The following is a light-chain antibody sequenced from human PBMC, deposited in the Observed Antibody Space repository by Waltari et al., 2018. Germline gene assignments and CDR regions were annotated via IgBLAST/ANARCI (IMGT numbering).Light chain of an antibody. CDR1: TSNIGNNY. CDR3: AVWDDSLSVV. V-gene: IGLV1-47*01. CDR2: RNN. Sequence: QSVLTQPPSASGAPGQRVTISCSGTTSNIGNNYVFWYQQLPGTAPQLLIYRNNQRPSGVPDRFAGSKSGTSASLDISGLRSEDEAEYYCAVWDDSLSVVFGGGTKLTVV. J-gene: IGLJ3*02.